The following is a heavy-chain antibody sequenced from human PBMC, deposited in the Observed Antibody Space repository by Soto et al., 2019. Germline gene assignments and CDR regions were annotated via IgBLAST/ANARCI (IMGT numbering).Heavy chain of an antibody. CDR2: IRDKAHTYTT. CDR1: GFSFSDHY. V-gene: IGHV3-72*01. D-gene: IGHD3-10*01. CDR3: ARAMVRGNYFDY. J-gene: IGHJ4*02. Sequence: EVQLVESGGGLVQPGGSLRLSCAASGFSFSDHYMEWVRQAPGKGLEWVARIRDKAHTYTTEYAASVKGRFTISRDDSKNSLDLQMNNLKTEDTAVYYCARAMVRGNYFDYWGQGALVTVSS.